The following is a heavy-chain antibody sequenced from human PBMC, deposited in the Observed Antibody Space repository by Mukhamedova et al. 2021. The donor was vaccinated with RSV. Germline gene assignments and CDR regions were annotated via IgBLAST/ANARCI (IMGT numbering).Heavy chain of an antibody. CDR3: ALLAGGVRSYLDY. D-gene: IGHD2-8*02. Sequence: RQAPGQGLEWMGYINTYNRNTNYAQKVQGRVTMTTDTSTSTVYMELRRLRSDDTAVYYCALLAGGVRSYLDYCGQGALVTVSS. J-gene: IGHJ4*02. CDR2: INTYNRNT. V-gene: IGHV1-18*01.